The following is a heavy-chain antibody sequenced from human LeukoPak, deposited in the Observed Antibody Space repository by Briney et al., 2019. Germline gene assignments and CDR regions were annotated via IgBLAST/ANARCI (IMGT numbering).Heavy chain of an antibody. CDR3: ARDTPREGDGSGWPFDY. Sequence: GSSVKVSCKASGGTFSSYAISWVRQAPGQGLEWMGGIIPIFGTANYAQKFQGRVTITTDESTSTAYMELSSLRSEDTAVYYCARDTPREGDGSGWPFDYWGQGTLVTVSS. D-gene: IGHD6-19*01. J-gene: IGHJ4*02. V-gene: IGHV1-69*05. CDR1: GGTFSSYA. CDR2: IIPIFGTA.